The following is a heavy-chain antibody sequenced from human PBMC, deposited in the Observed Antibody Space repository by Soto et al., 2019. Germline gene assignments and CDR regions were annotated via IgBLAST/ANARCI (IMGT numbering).Heavy chain of an antibody. J-gene: IGHJ4*02. CDR1: GFTFSSYA. D-gene: IGHD6-6*01. V-gene: IGHV3-30-3*01. CDR3: ARSPSSIAARDFDY. Sequence: VQLVESGGGVVQPGRSLRLSCAASGFTFSSYAMHWVRQAPGKGLEWVAVISYDGSNKYYADSVKGRFTISRDNSKNTLYLQMNSLRAEDTAVYYCARSPSSIAARDFDYWGQGTLVTVSS. CDR2: ISYDGSNK.